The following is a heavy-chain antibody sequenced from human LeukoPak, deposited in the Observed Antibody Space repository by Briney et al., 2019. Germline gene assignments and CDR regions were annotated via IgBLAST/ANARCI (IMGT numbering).Heavy chain of an antibody. CDR2: ISGSSSYI. D-gene: IGHD6-13*01. CDR1: GFTFSSYS. Sequence: SGGSLRLSCAASGFTFSSYSMNWVRQTPGKGLEWVSSISGSSSYIYYADSVKGRFTVSRDNAKNLLYLQMNSLTAEDTAVYYCASPRAGYSTSWYRFDHWGQGTLVTVSS. V-gene: IGHV3-21*06. J-gene: IGHJ4*02. CDR3: ASPRAGYSTSWYRFDH.